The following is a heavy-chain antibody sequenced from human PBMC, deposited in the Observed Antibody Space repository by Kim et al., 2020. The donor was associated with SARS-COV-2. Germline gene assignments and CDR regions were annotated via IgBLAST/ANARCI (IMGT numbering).Heavy chain of an antibody. J-gene: IGHJ4*02. CDR3: AKGGGGGYTRQLDY. V-gene: IGHV3-21*01. D-gene: IGHD5-12*01. CDR1: GFPFISYN. CDR2: ISASSSSI. Sequence: GGSLRLSCAASGFPFISYNMEWVRQAPGKGLEWLASISASSSSINYADSVKGRVTISRNNAKNSVFLHMSGLRVDDTAVYYCAKGGGGGYTRQLDYWGQGTLVTVSS.